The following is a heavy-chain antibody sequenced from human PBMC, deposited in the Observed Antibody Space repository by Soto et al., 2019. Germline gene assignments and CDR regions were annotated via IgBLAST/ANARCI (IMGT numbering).Heavy chain of an antibody. J-gene: IGHJ5*02. Sequence: EVQLLESWGGLVQPGGSLRLSCAASGFTFSSYAMSWVRQAPGKGLEWVSAISGSGGSTYYADSVKGRFTISRDNSKNTLYLQMNSLIAEDTAVYYCVYGSGSYPDNGFDPWGQGTLVTVSS. CDR3: VYGSGSYPDNGFDP. CDR2: ISGSGGST. CDR1: GFTFSSYA. D-gene: IGHD3-10*01. V-gene: IGHV3-23*01.